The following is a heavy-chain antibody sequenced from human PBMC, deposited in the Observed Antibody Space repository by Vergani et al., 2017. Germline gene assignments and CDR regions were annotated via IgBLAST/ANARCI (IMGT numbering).Heavy chain of an antibody. CDR3: ARGLGSGGSFIIRLPLDY. V-gene: IGHV3-64*01. CDR2: ISSNGGST. J-gene: IGHJ4*02. CDR1: GFTFSSYA. Sequence: EVQLVESGGGLVQPGGSLRLSCAASGFTFSSYAMHWVRQAPGKGLEYVSAISSNGGSTYYANSVKGRFTISRDNSKNTLYLQMGSLRAEDTAVYYCARGLGSGGSFIIRLPLDYWGQGTLVTVSS. D-gene: IGHD2-15*01.